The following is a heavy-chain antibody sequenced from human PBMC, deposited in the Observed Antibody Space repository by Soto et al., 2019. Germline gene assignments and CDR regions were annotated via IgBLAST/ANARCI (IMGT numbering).Heavy chain of an antibody. Sequence: QVQLQESGPGLVKPSQTLSLTCTVSGDSISNSDYYWNWIRQSPGQGLEWIASIDYSGSTYYNPPLKSRVVIAADTSKNLFSLMFRSVTAADTALYFCARDGPSYYGFDVWGQGTTVTVSS. CDR2: IDYSGST. CDR1: GDSISNSDYY. CDR3: ARDGPSYYGFDV. V-gene: IGHV4-30-4*01. J-gene: IGHJ6*02.